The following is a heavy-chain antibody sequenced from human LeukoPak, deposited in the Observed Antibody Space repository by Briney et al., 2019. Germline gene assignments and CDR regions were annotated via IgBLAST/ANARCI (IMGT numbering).Heavy chain of an antibody. CDR3: ATDFYDST. CDR2: IRSNSDGGTI. J-gene: IGHJ5*02. V-gene: IGHV3-15*07. D-gene: IGHD3-22*01. Sequence: GGSLRLSCATSGFTFSNAWMNWVRQAPGKGLEWVGRIRSNSDGGTIDYAAPVKGRFTLSRDDSKATLYLQMNSLQTEDTAVYYCATDFYDSTWGRGTLVTVSS. CDR1: GFTFSNAW.